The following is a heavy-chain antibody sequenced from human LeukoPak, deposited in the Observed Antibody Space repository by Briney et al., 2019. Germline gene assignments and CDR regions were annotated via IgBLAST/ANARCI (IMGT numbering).Heavy chain of an antibody. Sequence: PSETLSLTCAVYGGSFSGYYWSWIRQPPGKGLEWIGEINHSGSTNYNPSLKSRVTISVDTSKNQFSLKLSSVTAADTAVYYCAXPSISGXCSSTSCYTGGWFDPWGQGTLVTVSS. CDR1: GGSFSGYY. V-gene: IGHV4-34*01. CDR2: INHSGST. D-gene: IGHD2-2*02. CDR3: AXPSISGXCSSTSCYTGGWFDP. J-gene: IGHJ5*02.